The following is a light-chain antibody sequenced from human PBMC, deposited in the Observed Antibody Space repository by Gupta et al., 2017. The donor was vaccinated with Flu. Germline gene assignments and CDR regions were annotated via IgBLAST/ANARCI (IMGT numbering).Light chain of an antibody. CDR1: QSVSSY. CDR2: DAS. J-gene: IGKJ4*01. Sequence: IVLPQSPATLSLSPGERATLSCRASQSVSSYLAWYQQKPGQAPRLLIYDASNRATGIPARFSGSGSGTDFTLTISSLEPEDFAVYYCQQRSNWPPGVFGGGTKVEIK. V-gene: IGKV3-11*01. CDR3: QQRSNWPPGV.